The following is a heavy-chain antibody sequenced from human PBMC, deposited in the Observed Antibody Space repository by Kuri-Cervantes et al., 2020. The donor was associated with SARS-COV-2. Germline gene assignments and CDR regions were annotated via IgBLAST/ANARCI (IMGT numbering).Heavy chain of an antibody. CDR3: ASRKRELVYATREGYFDL. Sequence: SVKVSCKASGGTFSSYAISWVRQAPGQGLEWMGGIIPIFGTANYAQKFQGRVTITADESTSTAYMELSSLRSEDTAVYYCASRKRELVYATREGYFDLWGRGTLVTVSS. CDR1: GGTFSSYA. CDR2: IIPIFGTA. V-gene: IGHV1-69*13. J-gene: IGHJ2*01. D-gene: IGHD2-8*01.